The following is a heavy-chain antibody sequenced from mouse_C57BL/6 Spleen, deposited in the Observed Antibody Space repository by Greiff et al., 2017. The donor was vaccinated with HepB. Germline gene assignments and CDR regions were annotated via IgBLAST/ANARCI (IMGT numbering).Heavy chain of an antibody. J-gene: IGHJ4*01. V-gene: IGHV3-6*01. CDR3: ARGGERYSNYDAMDY. CDR1: GYSITSGYY. D-gene: IGHD2-5*01. CDR2: ISYDGSN. Sequence: EVQLQESGPGLVKPSQSLSLTCSVTGYSITSGYYWNWIRQFPGNKLEWMGYISYDGSNNYNPSLKNRISITRDTSKNQFFLKLNSVTTEDTATYYCARGGERYSNYDAMDYGGQGTSVTVSS.